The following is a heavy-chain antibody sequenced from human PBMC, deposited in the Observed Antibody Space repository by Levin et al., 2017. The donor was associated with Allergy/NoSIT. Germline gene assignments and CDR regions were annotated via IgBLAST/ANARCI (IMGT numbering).Heavy chain of an antibody. J-gene: IGHJ6*02. D-gene: IGHD2-15*01. V-gene: IGHV3-30*04. CDR3: ARGGGGSGPYYFYYYGMDG. CDR2: ISNDGGNK. Sequence: KGLEWVAVISNDGGNKYYADSVKGRFTISRDNSKNTLYLQMNSLRPEDTAVYFCARGGGGSGPYYFYYYGMDGWGQGTTVTVSS.